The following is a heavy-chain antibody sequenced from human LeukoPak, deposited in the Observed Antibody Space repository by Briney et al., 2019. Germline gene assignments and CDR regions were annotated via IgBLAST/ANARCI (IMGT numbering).Heavy chain of an antibody. D-gene: IGHD2-2*01. CDR2: IYYSGST. V-gene: IGHV4-59*12. CDR3: ARVRYCSSTSCYYTFNYYYYYYMDV. Sequence: SETLSLTCTISGGSISSYYWSWIRQPPGKGLEWIGYIYYSGSTNYNPSLKSRVTISVDTSKNQFSLKLSSVTAADTAVYYCARVRYCSSTSCYYTFNYYYYYYMDVWGKGTTVTVSS. J-gene: IGHJ6*03. CDR1: GGSISSYY.